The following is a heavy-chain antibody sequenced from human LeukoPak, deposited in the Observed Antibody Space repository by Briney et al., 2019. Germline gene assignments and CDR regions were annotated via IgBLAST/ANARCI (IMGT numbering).Heavy chain of an antibody. J-gene: IGHJ6*03. CDR3: ARGQQLVNYYMDV. D-gene: IGHD6-13*01. V-gene: IGHV3-21*01. Sequence: GGSLRLSRAASGFTFSSYSMNWVRQAPGKGLEWVSSISSSSSYIYYADSVKGRFTISRDNAKNSLYLQMNSLRAEDTAVYYCARGQQLVNYYMDVWGKGTTVTASS. CDR2: ISSSSSYI. CDR1: GFTFSSYS.